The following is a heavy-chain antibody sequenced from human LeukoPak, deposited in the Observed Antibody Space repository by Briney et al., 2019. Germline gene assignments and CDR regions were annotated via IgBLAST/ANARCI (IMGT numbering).Heavy chain of an antibody. CDR2: IIPILGIA. Sequence: ASVKVSCKASGGTFSSYTISWVRQAPGQGLEWMGRIIPILGIANYAQKFQGRVTITADKFTSTAYMELSSLRSEDTAVYYCASRAPDLEPADYWGQGTLVTVSS. CDR1: GGTFSSYT. V-gene: IGHV1-69*02. J-gene: IGHJ4*02. D-gene: IGHD3-3*01. CDR3: ASRAPDLEPADY.